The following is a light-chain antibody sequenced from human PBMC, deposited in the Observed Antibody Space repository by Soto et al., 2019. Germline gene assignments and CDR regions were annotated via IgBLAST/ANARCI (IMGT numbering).Light chain of an antibody. J-gene: IGKJ4*01. V-gene: IGKV3-11*01. CDR2: DAS. CDR3: QQRFHWPPLS. CDR1: QSVAVN. Sequence: EVVLTQSPGTLSLSPGERATLSCRASQSVAVNVAWYQQKPGQAPRLLIYDASNRATGIPARFSGSGSGTDFTLTISSLEPEDFAVYYCQQRFHWPPLSFGGGTRVEIK.